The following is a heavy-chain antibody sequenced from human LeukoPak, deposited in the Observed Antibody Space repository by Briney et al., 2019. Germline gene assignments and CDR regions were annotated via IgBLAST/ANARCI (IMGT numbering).Heavy chain of an antibody. CDR1: GYSFSTYW. CDR3: ARNSENTNGWYGEFDP. D-gene: IGHD6-19*01. V-gene: IGHV5-51*07. Sequence: GESLKISCKGSGYSFSTYWIGWVHQMPGKGLEWMGIIRPGDSDIRYSPSFQGQVTISADKSISTAYLQWSSLKASDTAMYYCARNSENTNGWYGEFDPWGQGTLVTVSS. CDR2: IRPGDSDI. J-gene: IGHJ5*02.